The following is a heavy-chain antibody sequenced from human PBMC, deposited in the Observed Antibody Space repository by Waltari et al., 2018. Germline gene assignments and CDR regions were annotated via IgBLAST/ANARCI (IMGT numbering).Heavy chain of an antibody. J-gene: IGHJ4*02. D-gene: IGHD5-12*01. CDR1: GGSISSGDYY. CDR3: ARAQYSGYDYYFDY. Sequence: QVQLQESGPGLVKPSQTLSLTCTVSGGSISSGDYYWSWIRQHPGKGLEWIGYRHYSGGAYYNPSLKSLVTISVDTSKNQFSLKLSSVTAADTAVYYCARAQYSGYDYYFDYWGQGTLVTVSS. V-gene: IGHV4-31*01. CDR2: RHYSGGA.